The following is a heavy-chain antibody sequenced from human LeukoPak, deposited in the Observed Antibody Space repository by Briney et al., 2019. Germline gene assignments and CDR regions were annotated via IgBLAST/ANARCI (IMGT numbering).Heavy chain of an antibody. Sequence: ASVKVSCKASGGTFSSYAISWVRQAPGQGLEWMGWISAYNGNTNYAQKLQGRVTMTTDTSTSTAYMELRSLRSDDTAVYYCARDIRPPLAGTYYYGSGSYYKTWFDPWGQGTLVTVSS. V-gene: IGHV1-18*01. CDR1: GGTFSSYA. CDR3: ARDIRPPLAGTYYYGSGSYYKTWFDP. D-gene: IGHD3-10*01. CDR2: ISAYNGNT. J-gene: IGHJ5*02.